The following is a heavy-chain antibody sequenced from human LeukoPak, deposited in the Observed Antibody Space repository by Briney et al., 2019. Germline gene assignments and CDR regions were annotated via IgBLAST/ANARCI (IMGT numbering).Heavy chain of an antibody. V-gene: IGHV3-48*04. J-gene: IGHJ4*02. Sequence: AGGSLRLSCAASGFTFSSYSMNWVRQAPGKGLEWVSYISSSSSTIYYADSVKGRFSISRDNANNSVYLQMNNLRAEDTAVYYCAAVIDYWGQGTLVTVSS. CDR2: ISSSSSTI. CDR1: GFTFSSYS. CDR3: AAVIDY.